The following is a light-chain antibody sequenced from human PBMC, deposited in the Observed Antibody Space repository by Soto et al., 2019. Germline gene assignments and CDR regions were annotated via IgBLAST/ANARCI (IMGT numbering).Light chain of an antibody. Sequence: DIQMTQSPSTLSASVGDRVTITCRASQSISSWLAWYQQKPGKAPKFLIYDASSLESGVPSRFSGSGSGTEFTLTISSLQPDDFATYYCQQYNGYSITFGQGTRLEMK. J-gene: IGKJ5*01. CDR3: QQYNGYSIT. CDR1: QSISSW. V-gene: IGKV1-5*01. CDR2: DAS.